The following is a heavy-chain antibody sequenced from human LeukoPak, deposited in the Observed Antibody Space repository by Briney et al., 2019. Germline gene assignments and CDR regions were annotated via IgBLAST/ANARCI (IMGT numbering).Heavy chain of an antibody. CDR3: ARADYGDYDSGY. CDR1: GGTFSSYA. CDR2: IIPILGIA. J-gene: IGHJ4*02. V-gene: IGHV1-69*04. Sequence: SVKVSCKASGGTFSSYAISWVRQAPGQGLEWMGRIIPILGIANYAQKFQGRVTITADKSTSTAYMELSSLRSEDTAVYYCARADYGDYDSGYWGQGTLVTVSS. D-gene: IGHD4-17*01.